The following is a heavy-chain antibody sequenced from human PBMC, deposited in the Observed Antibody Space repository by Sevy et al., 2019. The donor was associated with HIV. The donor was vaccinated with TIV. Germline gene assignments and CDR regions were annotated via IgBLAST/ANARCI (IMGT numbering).Heavy chain of an antibody. Sequence: GESLKISCKGSGYSFTSHWIGWVRHMPGKGLEWMGIIYPDDSDTRYSPSFEGQVTFSADKSISTAYLQWSSLKASDTAMFYCATSRSGYFDSSGYYIYWGQGTLVTVSS. V-gene: IGHV5-51*01. CDR1: GYSFTSHW. J-gene: IGHJ4*02. D-gene: IGHD3-22*01. CDR3: ATSRSGYFDSSGYYIY. CDR2: IYPDDSDT.